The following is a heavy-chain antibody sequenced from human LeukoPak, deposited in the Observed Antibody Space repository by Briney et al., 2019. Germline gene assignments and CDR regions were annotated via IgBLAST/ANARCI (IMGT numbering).Heavy chain of an antibody. D-gene: IGHD2-2*01. J-gene: IGHJ4*02. Sequence: GGSLRLSCAASGFTFSSYAMSWVRQAPGKGLEWVSAISGSGGSTYYADSVKGRFTISRDNSKNTLYLQMNSLRAKDTAVYYCAKGYCSSASCANRADYWGQGTLVTVSS. CDR3: AKGYCSSASCANRADY. CDR1: GFTFSSYA. CDR2: ISGSGGST. V-gene: IGHV3-23*01.